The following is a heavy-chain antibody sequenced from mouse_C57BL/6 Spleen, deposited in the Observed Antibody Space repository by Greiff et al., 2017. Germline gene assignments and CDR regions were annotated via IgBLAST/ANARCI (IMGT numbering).Heavy chain of an antibody. J-gene: IGHJ1*03. V-gene: IGHV5-17*01. CDR1: GFTFSDYG. Sequence: EVKVVESGGGLVKPGGSLKLSCAASGFTFSDYGMHWVRQAPEKGLEWVAYISSGSSTIYYADTVKGRFTISRDNAKNTLFLQMTSLRSEDTAMYYCARRYGSSGGYFDVWGTGTTVTVSS. CDR3: ARRYGSSGGYFDV. CDR2: ISSGSSTI. D-gene: IGHD1-1*01.